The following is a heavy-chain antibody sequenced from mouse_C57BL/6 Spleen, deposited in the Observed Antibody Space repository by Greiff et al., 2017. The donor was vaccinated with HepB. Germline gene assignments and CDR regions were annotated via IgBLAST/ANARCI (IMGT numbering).Heavy chain of an antibody. D-gene: IGHD1-1*01. J-gene: IGHJ2*01. CDR1: GFSLSTSGMG. CDR2: IYWDDDK. CDR3: ARIPYYGSSLDY. Sequence: QVTLKESGPGILQSSQTLSLTCSFSGFSLSTSGMGVSWIRQPSGKGLEWLAHIYWDDDKRYNPSLKSRLTISKDTSRNQVFLKITSVDTADTATYYCARIPYYGSSLDYWGQGTTLTVSS. V-gene: IGHV8-12*01.